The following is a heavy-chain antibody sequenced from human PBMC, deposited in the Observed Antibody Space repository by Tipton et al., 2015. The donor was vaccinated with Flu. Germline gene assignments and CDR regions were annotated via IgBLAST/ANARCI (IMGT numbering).Heavy chain of an antibody. J-gene: IGHJ4*02. CDR2: MSGGGGVT. V-gene: IGHV3-23*01. Sequence: SLRLSCAASGFIFSRYAMSWVRQAPGKRLEWISAMSGGGGVTYYADSVKGRFTISRDISKNTLYLRMNSLRAEDTAIYYCAIFKNPGHWGQGTLVTVSS. D-gene: IGHD2/OR15-2a*01. CDR1: GFIFSRYA. CDR3: AIFKNPGH.